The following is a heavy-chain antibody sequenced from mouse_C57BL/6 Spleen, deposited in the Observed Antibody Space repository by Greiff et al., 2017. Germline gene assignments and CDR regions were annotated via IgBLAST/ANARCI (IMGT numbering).Heavy chain of an antibody. D-gene: IGHD3-2*02. Sequence: LEESGAELARPGASVKLSCKASGYTFTSYGISWVKQRTGQGLEWIGEIYPKSGNTYYNEKFKGKATLTADKSSSTAYMELRSLTSEDSAVYFCARGDSSGYFDYWGQGTTLTVSS. CDR2: IYPKSGNT. CDR1: GYTFTSYG. J-gene: IGHJ2*01. V-gene: IGHV1-81*01. CDR3: ARGDSSGYFDY.